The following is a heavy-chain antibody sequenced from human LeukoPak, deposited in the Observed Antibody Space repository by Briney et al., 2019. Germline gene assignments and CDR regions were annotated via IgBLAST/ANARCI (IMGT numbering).Heavy chain of an antibody. CDR3: ATGATISPFDY. D-gene: IGHD5-24*01. J-gene: IGHJ4*02. Sequence: GGSLRLSCAASGFTFSSYAMSWVRQAPGKGLEWVSAIGGSGGSIYYADSVKGRSTISRDNSKNTLHLQMNSLRAEDTAVYYCATGATISPFDYWGQGALVTVSS. V-gene: IGHV3-23*01. CDR1: GFTFSSYA. CDR2: IGGSGGSI.